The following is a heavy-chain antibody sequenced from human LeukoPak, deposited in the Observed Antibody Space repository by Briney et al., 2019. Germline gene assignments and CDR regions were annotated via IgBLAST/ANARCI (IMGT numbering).Heavy chain of an antibody. CDR2: IYYSGST. Sequence: SETLSLTCTVSGGSISSSSYYWGWIRQPPGKGLEWNGSIYYSGSTYYNPSLKSRVTISVDTSKNQFSLKLSSVTAADTAVYYCARASLNRNYYDSSGPPFAFDIWGQGTMVTVSS. D-gene: IGHD3-22*01. CDR1: GGSISSSSYY. V-gene: IGHV4-39*07. CDR3: ARASLNRNYYDSSGPPFAFDI. J-gene: IGHJ3*02.